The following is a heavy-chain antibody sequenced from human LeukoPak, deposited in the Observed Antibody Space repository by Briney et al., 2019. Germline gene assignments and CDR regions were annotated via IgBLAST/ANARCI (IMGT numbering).Heavy chain of an antibody. CDR1: GFTFSSYS. V-gene: IGHV3-21*01. CDR3: ARDNVRWFGELLPSPLDY. D-gene: IGHD3-10*01. J-gene: IGHJ4*02. Sequence: GGSLSLSCAASGFTFSSYSMNWVRQAPGKGLEWVSSISSSSSYIYYADSVKGRFTISRDNAKNSLYLQMNSLRAEDTAVYYCARDNVRWFGELLPSPLDYWGQGTLVTVSS. CDR2: ISSSSSYI.